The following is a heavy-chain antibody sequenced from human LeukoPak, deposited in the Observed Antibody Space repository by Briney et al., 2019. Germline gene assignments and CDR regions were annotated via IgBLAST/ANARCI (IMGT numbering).Heavy chain of an antibody. Sequence: XGFTFSNYAMNWVRQAPGKGLEWVSVIGGSGGDTYYADSVKGRFSISRDNAKNSLYLQMNSLRAEDTAVYYCAXXXXXXXAXXVXDYWGQXTXVTVSS. V-gene: IGHV3-23*01. J-gene: IGHJ4*02. CDR2: IGGSGGDT. CDR3: AXXXXXXXAXXVXDY. CDR1: GFTFSNYA.